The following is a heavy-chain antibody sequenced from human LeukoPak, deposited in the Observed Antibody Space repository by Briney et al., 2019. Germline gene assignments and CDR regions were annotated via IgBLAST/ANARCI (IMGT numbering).Heavy chain of an antibody. CDR2: ISKDGSFA. D-gene: IGHD1-20*01. V-gene: IGHV3-74*01. CDR3: ARESNWNEGN. Sequence: GGSLRLSCAASGFIFSNYWMHWVRQAPGKGLVWVSRISKDGSFASYADSVKGRFTISRDNAKNTLYLQINNLRAEDTAVYYCARESNWNEGNWGQGTLVTVS. J-gene: IGHJ4*02. CDR1: GFIFSNYW.